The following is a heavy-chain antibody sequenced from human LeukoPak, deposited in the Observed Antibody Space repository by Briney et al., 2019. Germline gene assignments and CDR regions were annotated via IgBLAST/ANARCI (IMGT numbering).Heavy chain of an antibody. CDR2: IYPDDSDT. V-gene: IGHV5-51*01. Sequence: GESLKISCKGSGYKFPTYWIGWVRQMPGKRLELEGIIYPDDSDTRYSPSFQGLVTISADKSISTAYLQWSSLKASDTAMYYCARHEGYCISSSCSDTFDIWGQGTMVTVSS. CDR3: ARHEGYCISSSCSDTFDI. D-gene: IGHD2-2*01. J-gene: IGHJ3*02. CDR1: GYKFPTYW.